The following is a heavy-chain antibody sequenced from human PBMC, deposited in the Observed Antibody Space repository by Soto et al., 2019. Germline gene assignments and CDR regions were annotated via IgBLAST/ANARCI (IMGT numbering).Heavy chain of an antibody. D-gene: IGHD6-13*01. CDR1: EGTFNSYA. J-gene: IGHJ4*02. CDR3: ASGASRWYPYFFDS. CDR2: IIPYYNTL. V-gene: IGHV1-69*13. Sequence: ASVKVSCKASEGTFNSYAIAWVRQAPGQGLEWMGGIIPYYNTLNYAQKFQDRVTITADDSTNTVYMELSSLRSDDTAVYFCASGASRWYPYFFDSWAQGTLVTVSS.